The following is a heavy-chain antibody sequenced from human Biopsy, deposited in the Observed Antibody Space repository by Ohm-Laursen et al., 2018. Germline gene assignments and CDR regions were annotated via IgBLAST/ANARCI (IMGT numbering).Heavy chain of an antibody. CDR1: SGSFSGYY. CDR2: INHRGST. J-gene: IGHJ6*02. V-gene: IGHV4-34*01. CDR3: ARAVDYYDPYYYYGLDV. D-gene: IGHD3-16*01. Sequence: SETLSLTCAVYSGSFSGYYWSWIRQPPGKGLEWIGEINHRGSTNYNPSLKSRVTIPVDTSKNQFSLKLRSVTAADTAVYYCARAVDYYDPYYYYGLDVWGQGTTVTVSS.